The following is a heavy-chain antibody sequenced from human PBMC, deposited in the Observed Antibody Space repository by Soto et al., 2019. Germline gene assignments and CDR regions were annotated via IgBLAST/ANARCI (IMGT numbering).Heavy chain of an antibody. CDR1: GGTFSSYA. Sequence: QVQLVQSGAEVKKPGSSVKVSCKASGGTFSSYAISWVRQAPGQGLEWMGGIIPIFGTANYAQKFQGRVTIPADESTSKYYTELGSLRSEDTAVYYCARDRGDGYNGVFWFDPWGQGTLVTVSS. CDR3: ARDRGDGYNGVFWFDP. V-gene: IGHV1-69*12. J-gene: IGHJ5*02. CDR2: IIPIFGTA. D-gene: IGHD2-8*01.